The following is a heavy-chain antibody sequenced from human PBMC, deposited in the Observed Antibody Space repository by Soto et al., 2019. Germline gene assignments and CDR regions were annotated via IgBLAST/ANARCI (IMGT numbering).Heavy chain of an antibody. D-gene: IGHD2-2*01. CDR2: IYYRGST. CDR3: ARQLSYCSSTSCGYYFDY. J-gene: IGHJ4*02. CDR1: GGSISSSSYY. Sequence: QLQLQESGPGLVKPSETLSLTCTVSGGSISSSSYYWGWIRQPPGKGLEWIGSIYYRGSTNYNPSLKSRVTITVDTSKNQFSLKLSSVTAADTAVYYCARQLSYCSSTSCGYYFDYWGQGTLVTVSS. V-gene: IGHV4-39*01.